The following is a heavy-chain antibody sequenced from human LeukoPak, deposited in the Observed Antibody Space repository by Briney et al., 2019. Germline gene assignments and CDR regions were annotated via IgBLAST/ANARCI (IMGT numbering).Heavy chain of an antibody. CDR2: MNPNSGNT. Sequence: ASVTVSFKASGYTFTNYDINWVRQATGQGLEWMGWMNPNSGNTGYPQKFQGRVTITRSTSISTSYLELSSLRSEDTAVYYFARAPVTTGPYYYYMDVWGKGTAVTVSS. CDR3: ARAPVTTGPYYYYMDV. D-gene: IGHD4-17*01. J-gene: IGHJ6*03. V-gene: IGHV1-8*03. CDR1: GYTFTNYD.